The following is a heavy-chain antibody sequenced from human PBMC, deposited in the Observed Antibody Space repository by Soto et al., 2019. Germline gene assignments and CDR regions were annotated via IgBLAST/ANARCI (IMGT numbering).Heavy chain of an antibody. J-gene: IGHJ5*02. CDR3: ARGYCSSTSCYTYKLFDP. Sequence: SLETLSLTCTVSGGSISSYYWSWIRQPPGKGLEWIGYIYYSGSTNYNPSLKSRVTISVDTSKNQFSLKLSSVTAADTAVYYCARGYCSSTSCYTYKLFDPWGQGTLVTVSS. V-gene: IGHV4-59*01. D-gene: IGHD2-2*02. CDR2: IYYSGST. CDR1: GGSISSYY.